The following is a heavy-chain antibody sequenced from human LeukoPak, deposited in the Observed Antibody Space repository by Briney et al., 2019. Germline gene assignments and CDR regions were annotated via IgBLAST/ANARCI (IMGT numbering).Heavy chain of an antibody. Sequence: GESLKISCKGSGYSFTSYWIGWVRQMPGKGLEWMGIIYPGDSDTRYSPSFQGQVTISADKSISTAYLQIRSLKAEDTAVYYCARDDAYGSGTYYNIDAFDIWGQGTMVTVSS. J-gene: IGHJ3*02. CDR3: ARDDAYGSGTYYNIDAFDI. CDR2: IYPGDSDT. CDR1: GYSFTSYW. D-gene: IGHD3-10*01. V-gene: IGHV5-51*01.